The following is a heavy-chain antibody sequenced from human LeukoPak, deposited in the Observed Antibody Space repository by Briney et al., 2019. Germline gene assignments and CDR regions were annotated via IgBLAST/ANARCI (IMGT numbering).Heavy chain of an antibody. J-gene: IGHJ6*03. V-gene: IGHV1-18*01. CDR1: GGTFSSYA. Sequence: ASVKVSSKASGGTFSSYAISWVRQAPGQGLEWMGWISAYNGNTNYAQKLQGRVTMTTDTSTSTAYMELRSLRSDDTAVYYCARDQGWYYYYYYMDVWGKGTTVTISS. D-gene: IGHD6-19*01. CDR2: ISAYNGNT. CDR3: ARDQGWYYYYYYMDV.